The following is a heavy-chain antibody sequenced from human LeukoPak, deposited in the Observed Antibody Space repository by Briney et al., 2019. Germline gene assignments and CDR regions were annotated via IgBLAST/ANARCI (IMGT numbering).Heavy chain of an antibody. J-gene: IGHJ5*02. CDR3: ARGWRYSSGYSWFDP. Sequence: PGGSLRLSCAASGFTFRTYGMHWVRQAPGKGLEWVSSISSSSSYIYYADSVKGRFTISRDNAKNSLYLQMNSLRAEDTAVYYCARGWRYSSGYSWFDPWGQGTLVTVSS. D-gene: IGHD6-19*01. CDR1: GFTFRTYG. CDR2: ISSSSSYI. V-gene: IGHV3-21*01.